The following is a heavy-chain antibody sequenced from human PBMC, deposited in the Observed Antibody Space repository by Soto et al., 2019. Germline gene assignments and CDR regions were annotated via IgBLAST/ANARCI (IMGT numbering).Heavy chain of an antibody. CDR1: GFTFSSYA. D-gene: IGHD6-13*01. CDR3: AKDSPTSPAAGLSYYYYGMDV. J-gene: IGHJ6*02. V-gene: IGHV3-23*01. Sequence: GGSLRLSCAASGFTFSSYAMSWVRQAPGKGLEWVSAISGSGGSTYYADSVKGRFTISRDNSKNTLYLQMNSLRAEDTAVYYCAKDSPTSPAAGLSYYYYGMDVWGQGTTVTVSS. CDR2: ISGSGGST.